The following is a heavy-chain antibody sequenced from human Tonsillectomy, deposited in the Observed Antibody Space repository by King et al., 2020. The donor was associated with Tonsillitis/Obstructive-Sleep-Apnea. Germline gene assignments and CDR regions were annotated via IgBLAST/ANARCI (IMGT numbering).Heavy chain of an antibody. V-gene: IGHV4-34*01. CDR1: GGSFSGYY. CDR2: INHSRST. CDR3: ARVRARITIFGVVITGNWFDP. Sequence: VQLQQWGAGLLKPSETLSLTCAVYGGSFSGYYWSWIRQPPGKGLEWIGEINHSRSTNYNPSFKSRVTISVDTSKNQFSLKLSSVTAADTAVYYCARVRARITIFGVVITGNWFDPWGQGTLVTVSS. D-gene: IGHD3-3*01. J-gene: IGHJ5*02.